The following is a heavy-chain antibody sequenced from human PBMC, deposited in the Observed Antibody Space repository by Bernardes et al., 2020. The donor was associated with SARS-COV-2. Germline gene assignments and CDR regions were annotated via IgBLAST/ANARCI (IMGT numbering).Heavy chain of an antibody. V-gene: IGHV3-23*01. D-gene: IGHD3-22*01. J-gene: IGHJ4*02. Sequence: GGSLRVSCAASGFTFSSYAMSWVRQAPGKGLEWVSAISGSGGSTYYADSVKGRFTISRDNSKNTLYLQMNSLRAEDTAVYYCAKSSRITMIVIFDYWGQGTLVTVSS. CDR2: ISGSGGST. CDR3: AKSSRITMIVIFDY. CDR1: GFTFSSYA.